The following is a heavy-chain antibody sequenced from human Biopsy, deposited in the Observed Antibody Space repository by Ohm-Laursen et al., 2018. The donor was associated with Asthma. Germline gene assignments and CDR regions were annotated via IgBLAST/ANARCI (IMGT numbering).Heavy chain of an antibody. J-gene: IGHJ3*02. D-gene: IGHD1-1*01. CDR1: GITFSTYG. V-gene: IGHV3-33*05. CDR2: ISYDGSNK. CDR3: VRDGTDDASDI. Sequence: SLRLSCAASGITFSTYGMHWVRQAPGKGLEWVACISYDGSNKYYADSVKGRSTISRDNSKNTLYLQMNSLREEDTAVYYCVRDGTDDASDIWGQGTVVSVSS.